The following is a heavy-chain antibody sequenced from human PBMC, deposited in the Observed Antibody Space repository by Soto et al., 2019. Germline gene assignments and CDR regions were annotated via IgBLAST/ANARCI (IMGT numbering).Heavy chain of an antibody. CDR3: ARVSHEYFYGWRDP. V-gene: IGHV4-31*03. Sequence: PSRPLALTCTVSGASITTSGDYWSWIRQNPGKGLEWIGYISHTGITEYNPSLNSRLTLSIDTSKNQFSLEMTSVTAADTAVYYGARVSHEYFYGWRDPWGKGIPGTV. D-gene: IGHD4-17*01. J-gene: IGHJ5*02. CDR1: GASITTSGDY. CDR2: ISHTGIT.